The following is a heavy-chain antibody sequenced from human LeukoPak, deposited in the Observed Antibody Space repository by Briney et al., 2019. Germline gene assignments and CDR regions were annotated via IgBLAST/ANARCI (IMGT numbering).Heavy chain of an antibody. CDR2: ISGSGDRT. D-gene: IGHD3-16*01. Sequence: GGSLRLSCAASGFTFSSYGMSWVRQAPGRGLEWVSSISGSGDRTHHADPVKGRFTISRDNSKNTLYLQMNSLRAEDTAVYYCAKDGCIVYSYTYLDYWGQGTLVTVSS. V-gene: IGHV3-23*01. CDR1: GFTFSSYG. J-gene: IGHJ4*02. CDR3: AKDGCIVYSYTYLDY.